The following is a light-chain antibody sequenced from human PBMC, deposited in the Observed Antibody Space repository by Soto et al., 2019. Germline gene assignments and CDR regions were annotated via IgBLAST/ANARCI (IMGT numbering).Light chain of an antibody. CDR3: LQHNSYPYT. V-gene: IGKV3-20*01. CDR1: QSISRNY. Sequence: IVLTQSPGTLSLSPGERVTLSCRASQSISRNYLAWYQQKPGLAPRLIMYHGSRRAAGTPDRFSGSGSGTDFSLTISRLEPEDFATYYCLQHNSYPYTFGQGTKLEIK. J-gene: IGKJ2*01. CDR2: HGS.